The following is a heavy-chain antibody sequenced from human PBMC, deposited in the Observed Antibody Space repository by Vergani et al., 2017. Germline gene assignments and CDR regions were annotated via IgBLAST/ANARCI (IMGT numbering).Heavy chain of an antibody. D-gene: IGHD2-2*01. Sequence: QVQLVQSGAEVKKPGSSVKVSCKASGGTFSSYAISWVRQAPGQGLEWMGGIIPIFGTANYAQKFQGRVTITADESTSTAYMELSSLSSEDTAVYYCAREYCSSTSCYPRDYYYYMDVWGKGTTVTVSS. V-gene: IGHV1-69*01. CDR2: IIPIFGTA. J-gene: IGHJ6*03. CDR3: AREYCSSTSCYPRDYYYYMDV. CDR1: GGTFSSYA.